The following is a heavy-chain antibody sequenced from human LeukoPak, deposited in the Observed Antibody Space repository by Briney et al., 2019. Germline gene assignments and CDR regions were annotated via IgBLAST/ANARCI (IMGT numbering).Heavy chain of an antibody. CDR1: GFTFSSYA. CDR3: ARTFYDGTYFDY. D-gene: IGHD3-22*01. J-gene: IGHJ4*02. CDR2: VSFDGSNK. V-gene: IGHV3-30-3*01. Sequence: GGSLRLSCVASGFTFSSYAMHWVRQAPGKGLEWVAVVSFDGSNKFYADSVKGRFSISRDNSKSTLSLQMNSLRPEDTALYYCARTFYDGTYFDYWGQGTLVTVSS.